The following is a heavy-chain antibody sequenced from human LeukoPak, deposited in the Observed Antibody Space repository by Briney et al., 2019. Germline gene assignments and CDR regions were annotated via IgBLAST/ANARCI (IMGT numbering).Heavy chain of an antibody. CDR1: GGSISSYD. Sequence: PSETLSLTCTVSGGSISSYDWSWIRQPPGKGLEWIGYIYYSGSTKYNPSLKSRVTISVDTSKNQFSLKLSSVTAADTAVYYCARDGGYSGYDVYYYYGMDVWGQGTTVTVSS. CDR3: ARDGGYSGYDVYYYYGMDV. D-gene: IGHD5-12*01. V-gene: IGHV4-59*01. J-gene: IGHJ6*02. CDR2: IYYSGST.